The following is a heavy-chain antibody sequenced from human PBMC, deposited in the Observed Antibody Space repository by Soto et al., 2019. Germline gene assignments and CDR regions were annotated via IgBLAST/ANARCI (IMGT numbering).Heavy chain of an antibody. D-gene: IGHD5-12*01. V-gene: IGHV1-69*12. CDR1: GGTFSNYP. J-gene: IGHJ2*01. CDR2: IIPIFGTV. Sequence: QVQLVQSGAEVKKPGSSVKVSCKASGGTFSNYPISWVRQAPGQGLEWMGGIIPIFGTVNYAQKFQGRVTITADEATSTAYRALSSLRSEDTAVYYCARGNQRWLQLWYFDLWGRGTLVTVSS. CDR3: ARGNQRWLQLWYFDL.